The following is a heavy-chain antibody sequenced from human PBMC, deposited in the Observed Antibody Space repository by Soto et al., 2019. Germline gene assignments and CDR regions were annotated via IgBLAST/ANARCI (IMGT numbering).Heavy chain of an antibody. Sequence: GGSLRLSCAASGFTFSSYAMSWVRQAPGKGLEWVSAISGSGGSTYYADSVKGRFTISRDNSKNTLYLQMNSLRAEDTAVYYCAKDNPRGRQYYDILTGLDYWGQGTLVTVSS. CDR1: GFTFSSYA. D-gene: IGHD3-9*01. V-gene: IGHV3-23*01. J-gene: IGHJ4*02. CDR2: ISGSGGST. CDR3: AKDNPRGRQYYDILTGLDY.